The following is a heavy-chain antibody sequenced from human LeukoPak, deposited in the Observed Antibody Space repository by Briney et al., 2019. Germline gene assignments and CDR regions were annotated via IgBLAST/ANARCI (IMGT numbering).Heavy chain of an antibody. V-gene: IGHV4-59*01. J-gene: IGHJ4*02. D-gene: IGHD3-10*01. CDR1: GGSISSYY. CDR3: ARVKMVRGVVGFDY. CDR2: IYYSGST. Sequence: SETLSLTCTVSGGSISSYYWSWIRQPPGKGLEWIGYIYYSGSTNYNPSLKSRVTISVDTSKNQFSLKLSSVTAADTAVYYCARVKMVRGVVGFDYWGQGTLVTVSS.